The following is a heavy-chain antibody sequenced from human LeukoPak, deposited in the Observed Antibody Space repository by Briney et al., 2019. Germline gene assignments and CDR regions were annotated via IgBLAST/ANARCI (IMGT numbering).Heavy chain of an antibody. V-gene: IGHV1-18*01. Sequence: ASVKVSCKASGYTFTSYGISWVRQAPGQGHAGMGWIRAYNGNTNYAQKLQGRVTMTTDTSTSTAYMELRSLRSDDTAVYYCARWDSSSWYGPPITGFDPWGQGTLVTVSS. CDR3: ARWDSSSWYGPPITGFDP. D-gene: IGHD6-13*01. CDR1: GYTFTSYG. J-gene: IGHJ5*02. CDR2: IRAYNGNT.